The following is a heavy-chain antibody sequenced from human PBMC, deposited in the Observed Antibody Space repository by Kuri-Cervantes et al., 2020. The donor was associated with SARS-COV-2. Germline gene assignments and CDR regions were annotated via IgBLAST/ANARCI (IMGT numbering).Heavy chain of an antibody. CDR3: ARGEVIVVPAAVAYYCYMDV. CDR1: GGSFNSYY. D-gene: IGHD2-2*01. CDR2: INHSGST. Sequence: GSLRLSCAVYGGSFNSYYWSWIRQPPGKGLEWIGEINHSGSTNYNPSLKSRVTISVDTSKNQFSLKLSSVTAADTAVYYCARGEVIVVPAAVAYYCYMDVWGQGTMVTVSS. V-gene: IGHV4-34*01. J-gene: IGHJ6*03.